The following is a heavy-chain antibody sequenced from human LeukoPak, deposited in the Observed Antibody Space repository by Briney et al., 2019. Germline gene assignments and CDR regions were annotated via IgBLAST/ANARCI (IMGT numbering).Heavy chain of an antibody. CDR2: MQSTGNS. D-gene: IGHD3-10*01. CDR1: GDSIGTYH. V-gene: IGHV4-59*01. CDR3: ANSLSPGKDV. J-gene: IGHJ6*04. Sequence: SETVSLTCSVSGDSIGTYHWNCIRKPPGKGLGWIGYMQSTGNSKYNPSLRSRVTMFVDTSKNQVALILSSVTAADTAVYYCANSLSPGKDVWGKGTTVTVSS.